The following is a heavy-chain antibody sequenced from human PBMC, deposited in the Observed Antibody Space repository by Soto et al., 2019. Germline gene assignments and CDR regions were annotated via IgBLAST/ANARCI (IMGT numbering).Heavy chain of an antibody. V-gene: IGHV3-23*01. D-gene: IGHD3-3*01. CDR3: AKDVTIYYDLMASWTEGVFDF. CDR2: ISGSGDAT. CDR1: RLTFNNYA. J-gene: IGHJ4*02. Sequence: GGSLRLSCAASRLTFNNYAMAWVRQAPGRGLEWISGISGSGDATAYADSVKGRFTISRDNSKNTLFLQMNSLRAEDTAVYFCAKDVTIYYDLMASWTEGVFDFWGQGTLVTVSS.